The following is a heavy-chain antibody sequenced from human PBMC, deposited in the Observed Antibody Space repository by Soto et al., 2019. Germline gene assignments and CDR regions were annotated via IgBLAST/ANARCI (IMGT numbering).Heavy chain of an antibody. V-gene: IGHV1-3*01. Sequence: GASVKVSCKTSGYTFTSYHIHWVRQAPGQRLEWMGWINPGNGNTKYSQWFQDRLTIARDTSATTAYMELSTLRPEDTAVYYCARSQGSSTSLEIYYYYYYGMDVWGQGTTVTVSS. CDR2: INPGNGNT. D-gene: IGHD2-2*01. CDR1: GYTFTSYH. CDR3: ARSQGSSTSLEIYYYYYYGMDV. J-gene: IGHJ6*02.